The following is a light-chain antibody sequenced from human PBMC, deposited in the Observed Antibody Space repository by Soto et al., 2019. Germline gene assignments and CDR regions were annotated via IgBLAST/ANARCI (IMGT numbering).Light chain of an antibody. Sequence: EIVMTQSPDTLSVSPGERVTLSCRASQNVGTNLAWYQQKPGQAPRLLIFDASTRATGIPARFSGSGSGTEFTLTISGLQSEDFAIYYCQQYNKWPLITLGQGTRLEIK. J-gene: IGKJ5*01. CDR3: QQYNKWPLIT. CDR2: DAS. V-gene: IGKV3-15*01. CDR1: QNVGTN.